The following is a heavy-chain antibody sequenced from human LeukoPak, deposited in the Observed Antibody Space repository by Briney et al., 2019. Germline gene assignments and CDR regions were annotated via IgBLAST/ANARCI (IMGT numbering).Heavy chain of an antibody. Sequence: SETLSLTCTVSGYSISSSSYYWGWIRQPPGKGLEWIGSIYYSGSTYYNPSLKSRVTISVDTSKNQFSLKLSSVTAADTAVYYCAGGEVSSRGRNMSPKNNWFDPWGQGTLVTVSS. CDR2: IYYSGST. CDR3: AGGEVSSRGRNMSPKNNWFDP. V-gene: IGHV4-39*07. D-gene: IGHD3-16*01. CDR1: GYSISSSSYY. J-gene: IGHJ5*02.